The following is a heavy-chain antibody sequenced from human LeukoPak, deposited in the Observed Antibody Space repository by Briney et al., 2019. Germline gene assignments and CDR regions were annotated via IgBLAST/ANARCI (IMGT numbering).Heavy chain of an antibody. J-gene: IGHJ4*02. CDR2: ISSSGSTI. D-gene: IGHD5-18*01. CDR1: GFTFSDYY. V-gene: IGHV3-11*01. Sequence: GGSLRLSCAASGFTFSDYYMSWIRQAPGKGLEWVSYISSSGSTIYYADSVKGRFTISRDNAKNSLYLQMNSLRAEDAAVYYCARDRSHTANPPCFDYWGQGTLVTVSS. CDR3: ARDRSHTANPPCFDY.